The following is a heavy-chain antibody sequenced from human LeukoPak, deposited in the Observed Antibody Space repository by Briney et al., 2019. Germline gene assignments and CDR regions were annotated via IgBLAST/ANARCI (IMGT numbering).Heavy chain of an antibody. CDR3: TRRGLAAAATIDY. V-gene: IGHV3-73*01. CDR1: GFTFSGSA. CDR2: IRSKANSYAT. D-gene: IGHD6-13*01. Sequence: GGSLRLSCAASGFTFSGSAMHWVRQASGKGLEWVGRIRSKANSYATAYAASVKGRFTISRDDSKNTAYLQMSSLKTEDTAVYYCTRRGLAAAATIDYWGQGTLVTVSS. J-gene: IGHJ4*02.